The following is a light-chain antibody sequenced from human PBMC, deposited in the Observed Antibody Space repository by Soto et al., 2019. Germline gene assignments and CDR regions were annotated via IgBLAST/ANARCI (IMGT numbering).Light chain of an antibody. CDR1: GSDVGGYNY. V-gene: IGLV2-8*01. Sequence: QSVLTQPPSASGSPGQSVTMSCTGTGSDVGGYNYVSWYQQHPGKAPKLIIYEVSKRPSGVPDRFSGSNSGNTATLTISRVEAGDEADYYCQVWDSSSDLYVFGTGTKVTVL. J-gene: IGLJ1*01. CDR2: EVS. CDR3: QVWDSSSDLYV.